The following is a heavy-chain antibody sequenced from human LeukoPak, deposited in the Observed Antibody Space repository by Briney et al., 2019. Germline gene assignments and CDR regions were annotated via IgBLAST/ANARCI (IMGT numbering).Heavy chain of an antibody. Sequence: GGSLRLSCAASGFTFSSYAMSWVRQAPGKALECVSAISGSGGSTYYADSVKGRFTISRDNSKNTLYLQMNSLRAEDTAVYYCAKSNYDFWSGYYGNRYYFDYWGQGTLVTVSS. J-gene: IGHJ4*02. D-gene: IGHD3-3*01. V-gene: IGHV3-23*01. CDR3: AKSNYDFWSGYYGNRYYFDY. CDR1: GFTFSSYA. CDR2: ISGSGGST.